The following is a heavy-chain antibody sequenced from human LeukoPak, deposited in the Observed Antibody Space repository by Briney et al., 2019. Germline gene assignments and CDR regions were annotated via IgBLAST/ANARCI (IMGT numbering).Heavy chain of an antibody. V-gene: IGHV4-59*01. D-gene: IGHD6-13*01. CDR2: IYYSGST. CDR3: ARDRSSSWSKDYFDY. Sequence: PSETLSLTCTVSGGSISSYYWSWIRQPPGKGLEWIGYIYYSGSTNYNPSLKSRVTISVDTSKNQFSLKLSSVTAADTAVYYCARDRSSSWSKDYFDYWGQGTLVTVSS. J-gene: IGHJ4*02. CDR1: GGSISSYY.